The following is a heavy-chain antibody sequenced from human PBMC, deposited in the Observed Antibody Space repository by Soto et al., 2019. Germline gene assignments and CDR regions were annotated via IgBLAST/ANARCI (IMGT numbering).Heavy chain of an antibody. Sequence: EVQLVESGGGLVQPGRSLRLSCAASGFTFDDYAMHWVRQVPGKGLEWVSGINWNSGSIGYADSVKGRFAISRDNAKNSLHLRMNSLRAEDTAFYYCVKDESINWYSGHLRRWGQGNLVTVPS. D-gene: IGHD6-13*01. V-gene: IGHV3-9*01. CDR1: GFTFDDYA. CDR2: INWNSGSI. J-gene: IGHJ1*01. CDR3: VKDESINWYSGHLRR.